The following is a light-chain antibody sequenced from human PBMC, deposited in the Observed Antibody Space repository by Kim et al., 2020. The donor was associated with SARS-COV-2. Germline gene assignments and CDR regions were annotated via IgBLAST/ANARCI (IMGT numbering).Light chain of an antibody. CDR1: SLRSYY. CDR3: NSRDSSGKHWV. CDR2: GRN. Sequence: SSELTQDPAVSVAFGQTVRITFQGDSLRSYYASWYQQKPGQAPVLVIYGRNNRPSGIPDRFSGFSSGNTASLSITGAPAEDEADYSCNSRDSSGKHWVFG. V-gene: IGLV3-19*01. J-gene: IGLJ3*02.